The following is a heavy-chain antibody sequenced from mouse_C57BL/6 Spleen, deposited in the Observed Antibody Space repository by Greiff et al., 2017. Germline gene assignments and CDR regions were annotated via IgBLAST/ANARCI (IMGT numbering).Heavy chain of an antibody. D-gene: IGHD2-4*01. Sequence: DVMLVESGGGLVQPGGSMKLSCAASGFTFSDAWMDWVRQSPEKGLEWVAAIRNKANNHATYYAESVKGRFTISKDESKSSVYRKMNSLRAEDTGIYYCTRDYDEGFDYWGQGTTLTVSS. CDR2: IRNKANNHAT. CDR1: GFTFSDAW. CDR3: TRDYDEGFDY. J-gene: IGHJ2*01. V-gene: IGHV6-6*01.